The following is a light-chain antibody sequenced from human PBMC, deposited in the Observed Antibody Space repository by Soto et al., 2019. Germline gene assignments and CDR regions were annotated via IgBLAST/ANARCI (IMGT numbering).Light chain of an antibody. J-gene: IGKJ2*01. V-gene: IGKV1-39*01. Sequence: DIQMTQSPSSLSASVGDRVTITCRASQRIDNYLNWYQQKPGKAPNLVIYAVASLQGGVPSRFSGSASGTDFTLTISSLQPEDFATYYCQQPYDTPTTFGQGTKLEI. CDR2: AVA. CDR3: QQPYDTPTT. CDR1: QRIDNY.